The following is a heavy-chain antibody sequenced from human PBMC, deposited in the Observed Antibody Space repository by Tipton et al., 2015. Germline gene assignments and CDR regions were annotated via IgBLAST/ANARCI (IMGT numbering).Heavy chain of an antibody. J-gene: IGHJ4*02. V-gene: IGHV5-51*01. CDR2: IYPGDSET. D-gene: IGHD1-26*01. CDR3: VRRARRVGSHSYPYYFDY. Sequence: QSGPEVKKPGESMEISCKGSGYIFTSFWIDWVRQMPGKGLEWVGTIYPGDSETRYNPSFQGQVTISADNSITTAYLQWRSLKVSDPAIYYCVRRARRVGSHSYPYYFDYWGQGTLVPVSS. CDR1: GYIFTSFW.